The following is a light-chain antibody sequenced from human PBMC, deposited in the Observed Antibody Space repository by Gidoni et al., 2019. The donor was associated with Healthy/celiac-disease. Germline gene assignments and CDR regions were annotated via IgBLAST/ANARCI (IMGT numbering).Light chain of an antibody. CDR3: LQDYNYPRT. J-gene: IGKJ1*01. CDR1: QGIRND. CDR2: AAS. Sequence: AIQMTQSPSSLSAPVGDRVTITCRASQGIRNDLGWYQQKPGKAPKLLIYAASSLQSGVPSRFSGSGSGTDFTLTISSLQPADFATYYCLQDYNYPRTFGQGTKVEIK. V-gene: IGKV1-6*01.